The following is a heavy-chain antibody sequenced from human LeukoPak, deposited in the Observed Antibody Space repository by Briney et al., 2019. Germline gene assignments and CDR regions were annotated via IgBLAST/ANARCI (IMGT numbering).Heavy chain of an antibody. CDR2: ISSSSSYI. CDR1: RFTFSTYT. V-gene: IGHV3-21*01. J-gene: IGHJ6*02. CDR3: ARDPERGGTPYYYYGMDV. D-gene: IGHD1-1*01. Sequence: GGSLRLSCAASRFTFSTYTMNWVRQAPGKGLEWVSSISSSSSYIYYADSVKGRFTISRDNAKNSLYLQMNTLRAEDTAVYYCARDPERGGTPYYYYGMDVWGQGTTVTVSS.